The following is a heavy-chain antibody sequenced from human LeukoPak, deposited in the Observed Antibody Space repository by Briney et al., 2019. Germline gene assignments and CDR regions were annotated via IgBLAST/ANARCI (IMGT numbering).Heavy chain of an antibody. CDR3: ARRSGPWYSSSWWLDY. D-gene: IGHD6-13*01. J-gene: IGHJ4*02. V-gene: IGHV4-59*01. CDR2: IYYSGST. CDR1: GGSISNKY. Sequence: PSETLSLTCTVSGGSISNKYWSWIRQPPGKGLEWIGYIYYSGSTNYNPSLKSRVTILVDTSKNQFSLKLSSVTAADTAVYYCARRSGPWYSSSWWLDYWGQGTLVTVSS.